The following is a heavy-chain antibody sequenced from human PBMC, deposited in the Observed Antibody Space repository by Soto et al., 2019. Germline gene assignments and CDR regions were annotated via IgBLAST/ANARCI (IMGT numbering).Heavy chain of an antibody. CDR3: ATSLERDSFDI. J-gene: IGHJ3*02. CDR2: VKSKAAGGTT. V-gene: IGHV3-15*07. D-gene: IGHD1-1*01. Sequence: EVQLVESGGGLVKPGGALRLSCAASDFSINNAWMNWVRQAPGEGLEWVGRVKSKAAGGTTDSAAHVKGRFTSSSDDSTSTVYLQMNSLNTADKAVSYFATSLERDSFDIWGQGTMVTVSS. CDR1: DFSINNAW.